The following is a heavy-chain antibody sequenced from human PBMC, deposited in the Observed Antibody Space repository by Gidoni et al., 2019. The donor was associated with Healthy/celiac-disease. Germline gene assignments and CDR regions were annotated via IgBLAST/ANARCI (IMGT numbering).Heavy chain of an antibody. CDR2: IYYSGST. Sequence: QLQLQESGPGLVKPSETLSLTCTVSGGSISRSSYYWGWIRQPPGKGLEWIGSIYYSGSTYYNPSLKSRVTISVDTSKNQFSLKLSSVTAADTAVYYCARHVSGCSGGSCYLSDPFDIWGQGTMVTVSS. CDR3: ARHVSGCSGGSCYLSDPFDI. J-gene: IGHJ3*02. D-gene: IGHD2-15*01. V-gene: IGHV4-39*01. CDR1: GGSISRSSYY.